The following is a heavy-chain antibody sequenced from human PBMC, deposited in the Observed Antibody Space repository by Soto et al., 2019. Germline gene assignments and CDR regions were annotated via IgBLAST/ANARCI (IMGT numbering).Heavy chain of an antibody. V-gene: IGHV3-74*01. CDR3: ARGVPNCSSSSCYFDF. CDR2: IRGDGRTT. J-gene: IGHJ4*02. D-gene: IGHD2-2*01. Sequence: GGSLRLSCAASVFTFSSHWMNLVRQAPGKGLVWVSRIRGDGRTTSHPYYVKGRFTISRDNANNTLYLQMNSLRVEDTAVYYCARGVPNCSSSSCYFDFWGQGIPVTVSS. CDR1: VFTFSSHW.